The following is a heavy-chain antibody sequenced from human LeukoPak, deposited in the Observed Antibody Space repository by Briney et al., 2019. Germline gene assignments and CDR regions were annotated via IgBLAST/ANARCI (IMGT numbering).Heavy chain of an antibody. CDR2: ISYDGSHK. J-gene: IGHJ4*02. CDR1: GFTFSSYG. V-gene: IGHV3-30*19. Sequence: GGSLRLSCAASGFTFSSYGMHWVRQAPGKGLEWVAVISYDGSHKYYADSVKGRFTISRDNSKNTLYLQMNSLRPEDTAVYYCATRDFDYWGQGTLVSVSS. CDR3: ATRDFDY.